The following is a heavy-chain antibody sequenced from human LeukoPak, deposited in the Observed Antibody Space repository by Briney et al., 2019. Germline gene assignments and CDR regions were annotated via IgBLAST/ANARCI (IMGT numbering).Heavy chain of an antibody. CDR3: ARVATGWELPPRVYCYYYYMDV. CDR1: GITFSSYA. Sequence: GGSLRLSCAASGITFSSYAMHWVRQAPGKGLEYVSAITSNGGSTYYANSVKGRFTISRDNSKNTLYLQMGSLRAEDMAVYYCARVATGWELPPRVYCYYYYMDVWGKGTTVTVSS. D-gene: IGHD1-26*01. V-gene: IGHV3-64*01. J-gene: IGHJ6*03. CDR2: ITSNGGST.